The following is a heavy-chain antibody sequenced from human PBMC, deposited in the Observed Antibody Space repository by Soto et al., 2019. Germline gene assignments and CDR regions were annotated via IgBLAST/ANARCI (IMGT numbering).Heavy chain of an antibody. V-gene: IGHV5-51*01. CDR2: IYPGESDT. Sequence: GESLKISCKGSGYSFTSYWIGWVRQMPGKGLEWMGIIYPGESDTRYSPSFQGQVTISADKSISTAYLQWSSLKASDTAMYYCARRNRSVYYYYGMDVWGQGTTVTVSS. J-gene: IGHJ6*02. CDR1: GYSFTSYW. CDR3: ARRNRSVYYYYGMDV.